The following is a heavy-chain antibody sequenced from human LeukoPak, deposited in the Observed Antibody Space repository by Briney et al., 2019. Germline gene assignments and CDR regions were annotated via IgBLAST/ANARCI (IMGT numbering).Heavy chain of an antibody. J-gene: IGHJ3*01. CDR3: ARGSLKSSADGFDF. CDR2: INPNSGGA. V-gene: IGHV1-2*02. CDR1: GGTFSSDT. Sequence: ASVKVSCKSSGGTFSSDTITWVRQAPGQGLEWMGWINPNSGGANYAQSFQGRVALTRDTSITTAYMEVSRLTSDDTAVYYCARGSLKSSADGFDFWGQGTMVTVS.